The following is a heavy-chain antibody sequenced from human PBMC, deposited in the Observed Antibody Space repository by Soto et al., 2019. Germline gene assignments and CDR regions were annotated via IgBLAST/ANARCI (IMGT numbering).Heavy chain of an antibody. Sequence: PSETLSLTCSVSGDSISTVDYFWAWIRQPPGQALEYIGYIYKSATTYYNPSFESRVAISLDTSKSQFSLNVTSVTAADTAVYFCARGRYCLTGRCFPNWCDSWGQGTLVTVS. CDR1: GDSISTVDYF. CDR2: IYKSATT. D-gene: IGHD2-15*01. CDR3: ARGRYCLTGRCFPNWCDS. J-gene: IGHJ5*01. V-gene: IGHV4-30-4*01.